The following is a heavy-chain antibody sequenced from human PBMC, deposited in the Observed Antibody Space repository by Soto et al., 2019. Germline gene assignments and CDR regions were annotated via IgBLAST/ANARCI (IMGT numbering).Heavy chain of an antibody. CDR2: ISYDGSNK. V-gene: IGHV3-30*18. D-gene: IGHD3-3*01. J-gene: IGHJ4*02. Sequence: GGSLRLSCAASGFTFSSYGMHWVRQAPGKGLEWVAVISYDGSNKYYADSVKGRFTISRDNSKNTLYLQMNSLRAEDTAVYYCAKDIGSDFWSGSYNFDYWGQGTLVTVSS. CDR1: GFTFSSYG. CDR3: AKDIGSDFWSGSYNFDY.